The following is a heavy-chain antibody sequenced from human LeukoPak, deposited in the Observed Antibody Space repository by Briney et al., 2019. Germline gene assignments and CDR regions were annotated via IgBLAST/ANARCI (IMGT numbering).Heavy chain of an antibody. CDR2: INHSGST. D-gene: IGHD3-10*01. Sequence: SETLSLTCAVYGGSFSGYYWSWIRQPPGKGLEWIGEINHSGSTNYNPSLKSRVTISVDTSKNQFSLKLSSVTAADTAVYYCARRGPYYYGSGSYYPNWFDPWGQGTLVTVSS. J-gene: IGHJ5*02. V-gene: IGHV4-34*01. CDR3: ARRGPYYYGSGSYYPNWFDP. CDR1: GGSFSGYY.